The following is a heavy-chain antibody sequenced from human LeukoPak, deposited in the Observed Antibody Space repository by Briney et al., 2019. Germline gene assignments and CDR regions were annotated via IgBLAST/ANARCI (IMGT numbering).Heavy chain of an antibody. V-gene: IGHV4-59*11. J-gene: IGHJ3*02. CDR2: IYSRGTT. Sequence: PSETLSLTCTVSGDSINTDHYWSWIRQTPGKGLEWIGYIYSRGTTHYNPSLTGRVTISLDTSKNQFSLNLRSVTAADTALYYCARDSFPVGGPTPSDVFDIWGQGTTVTVSS. CDR1: GDSINTDHY. D-gene: IGHD1-26*01. CDR3: ARDSFPVGGPTPSDVFDI.